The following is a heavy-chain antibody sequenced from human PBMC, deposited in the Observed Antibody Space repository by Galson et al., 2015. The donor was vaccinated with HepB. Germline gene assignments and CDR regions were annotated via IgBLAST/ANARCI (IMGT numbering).Heavy chain of an antibody. CDR1: GFSLSTSGMC. J-gene: IGHJ6*03. V-gene: IGHV2-70*11. CDR2: IDWDDDK. D-gene: IGHD6-13*01. CDR3: ARIRGIAAASYYYYYMDV. Sequence: PALVKPTQTLTLTCTFSGFSLSTSGMCVSWIRQPPGKALEWLARIDWDDDKYYSTSLKTRLTISKDTSKNQVVLTMTNMDPVDTATYYCARIRGIAAASYYYYYMDVWGKGTTVTVSS.